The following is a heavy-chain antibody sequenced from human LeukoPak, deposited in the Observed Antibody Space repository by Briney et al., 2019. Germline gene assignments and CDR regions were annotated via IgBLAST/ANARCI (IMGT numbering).Heavy chain of an antibody. D-gene: IGHD1-26*01. CDR2: IYYSGST. CDR1: GGSFSSYY. CDR3: ARGRIVGATVYWYCDL. V-gene: IGHV4-59*01. J-gene: IGHJ2*01. Sequence: SETLSLTCAVYGGSFSSYYWSWIRQPPGKGLEWIGYIYYSGSTNYNPSLKSRVTISVDTSKNQFSLKLSSVTAADTAVYYCARGRIVGATVYWYCDLWGRGTLVTVSS.